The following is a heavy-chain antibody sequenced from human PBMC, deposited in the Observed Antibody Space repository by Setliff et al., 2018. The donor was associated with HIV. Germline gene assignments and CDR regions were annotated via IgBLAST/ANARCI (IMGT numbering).Heavy chain of an antibody. CDR2: ISYDGSNN. CDR1: GFTFDRYW. V-gene: IGHV3-30-3*01. J-gene: IGHJ5*02. D-gene: IGHD6-13*01. CDR3: ARDPRAAAAINWFDP. Sequence: PGGSLRLSCAVSGFTFDRYWMHWVRQAPGKGLEWVAVISYDGSNNFFADSVKGRFTISRDNSKNMLYLQMNSLRAEDTAVYYCARDPRAAAAINWFDPWGQGTQVTVSS.